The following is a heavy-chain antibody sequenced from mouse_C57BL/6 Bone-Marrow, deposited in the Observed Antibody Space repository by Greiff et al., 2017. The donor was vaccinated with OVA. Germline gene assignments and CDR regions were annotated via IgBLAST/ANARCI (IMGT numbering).Heavy chain of an antibody. CDR2: IWSGGST. J-gene: IGHJ4*01. CDR3: ARIHPYYYYGSSFAMDY. D-gene: IGHD1-1*01. V-gene: IGHV2-2*01. CDR1: GFSLTSYG. Sequence: VKLVESGPGLVQPSQSLSITCTVSGFSLTSYGVHWVRQSPGKGLEWLGVIWSGGSTDYNAAFISRLSISKDNSKSQVFFKMNSLQADDTAIYYCARIHPYYYYGSSFAMDYWGQGTSVTVSS.